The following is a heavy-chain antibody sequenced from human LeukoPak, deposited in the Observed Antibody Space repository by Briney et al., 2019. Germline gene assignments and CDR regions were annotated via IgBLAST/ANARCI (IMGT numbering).Heavy chain of an antibody. Sequence: GASVKLSCKASGGTFSSYAISWVRQAPGQGLEWMGGIIPIFGTANYAQKFQGRVTITADESTSTAYMELSSLRSEDTAVYYCARVSLERDIGRHYYDSSGLEVNDYWGQGTLVTVSS. D-gene: IGHD3-22*01. V-gene: IGHV1-69*01. CDR2: IIPIFGTA. CDR1: GGTFSSYA. J-gene: IGHJ4*02. CDR3: ARVSLERDIGRHYYDSSGLEVNDY.